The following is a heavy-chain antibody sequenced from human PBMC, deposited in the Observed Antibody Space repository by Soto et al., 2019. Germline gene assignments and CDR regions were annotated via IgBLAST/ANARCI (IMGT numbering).Heavy chain of an antibody. V-gene: IGHV4-31*03. CDR3: ARGEQSRWYWFDP. Sequence: QVQLQESGPGLVKPSQTLSLTCTVSGGSISSGGYYWSWIRQHPGKGLGWIGYIYYSGSTYYNPSLKSRVTISVDPSKNHFSLKLGSVTAAGTAVYYCARGEQSRWYWFDPWGQGSLVTVSS. CDR1: GGSISSGGYY. J-gene: IGHJ5*02. CDR2: IYYSGST. D-gene: IGHD6-13*01.